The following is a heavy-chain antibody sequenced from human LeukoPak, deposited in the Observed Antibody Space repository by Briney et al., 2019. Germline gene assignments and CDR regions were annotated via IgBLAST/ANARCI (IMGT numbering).Heavy chain of an antibody. V-gene: IGHV1-69*04. CDR2: IIPILDIT. J-gene: IGHJ5*02. Sequence: SVKVSCKASGDTFSRYAISWVRQAPGQGLEWMGKIIPILDITDFAQKFQGRVTITADKSTNTAYMELSSLRSDDTAVYYCARGTAALNWFDPWGQGTLVTVSS. D-gene: IGHD6-13*01. CDR3: ARGTAALNWFDP. CDR1: GDTFSRYA.